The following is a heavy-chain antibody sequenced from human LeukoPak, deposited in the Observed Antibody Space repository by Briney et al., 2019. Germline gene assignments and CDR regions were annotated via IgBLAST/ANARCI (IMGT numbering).Heavy chain of an antibody. CDR1: GYSISSGYY. Sequence: PAETLSLTCAVSGYSISSGYYWGWIRQPPGQGLKWIGSIYHSGSTYYNSSLKSGVTISVATSKNQFSLKLSSVTAADTAVYYCAREVPSGIAAAGLDYWGQGTLVTVSS. CDR2: IYHSGST. J-gene: IGHJ4*02. CDR3: AREVPSGIAAAGLDY. V-gene: IGHV4-38-2*02. D-gene: IGHD6-13*01.